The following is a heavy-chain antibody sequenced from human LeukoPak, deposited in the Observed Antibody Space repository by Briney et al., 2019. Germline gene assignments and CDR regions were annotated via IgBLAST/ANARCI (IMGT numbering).Heavy chain of an antibody. D-gene: IGHD4-17*01. CDR2: ISYDGSNK. CDR1: GFTFSSYG. Sequence: GGSLRLSCAASGFTFSSYGMHWVRQAPGKGLEWVAFISYDGSNKYYADSVKGRFTISRDNSKNTLYLQMNSLRAEDTAVYYCARDSGVRLGRGGDYFHFSDYWGQGALVTVSS. V-gene: IGHV3-30*03. CDR3: ARDSGVRLGRGGDYFHFSDY. J-gene: IGHJ4*02.